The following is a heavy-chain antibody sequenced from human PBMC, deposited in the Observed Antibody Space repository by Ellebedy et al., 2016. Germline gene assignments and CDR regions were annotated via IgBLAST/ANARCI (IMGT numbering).Heavy chain of an antibody. V-gene: IGHV4-38-2*02. Sequence: SETLSLTCNVSGYSITTAYYWGWIRQPPGKGLEWIGNLFHTGTTYYNPSLKSRVALSVDTSKNHSSLTMTSVTAADTAIYYCGREGDFGGNFWGPGILVTVSP. CDR2: LFHTGTT. CDR3: GREGDFGGNF. CDR1: GYSITTAYY. D-gene: IGHD4-23*01. J-gene: IGHJ4*02.